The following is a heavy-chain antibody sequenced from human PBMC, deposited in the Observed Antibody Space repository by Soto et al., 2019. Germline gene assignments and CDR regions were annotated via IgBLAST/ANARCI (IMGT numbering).Heavy chain of an antibody. CDR2: ISYDGSNK. CDR1: GFTFSSYA. CDR3: ARDQFYRSSWDFDY. D-gene: IGHD6-6*01. V-gene: IGHV3-30-3*01. J-gene: IGHJ4*02. Sequence: QVQLVESGGGVVQPGRSLRLSCAASGFTFSSYAMHWVRQAPGKGLEWVAVISYDGSNKYYADSVKGRFTISRDNSKNTLYLQMNSLRAEDTAVYYCARDQFYRSSWDFDYWGQGTLVTVSS.